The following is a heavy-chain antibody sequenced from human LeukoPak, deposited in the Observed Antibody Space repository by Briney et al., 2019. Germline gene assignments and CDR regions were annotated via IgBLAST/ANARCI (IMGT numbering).Heavy chain of an antibody. V-gene: IGHV3-7*01. CDR3: ARWRGSTSERSDY. CDR1: GFTFSDYW. J-gene: IGHJ4*02. D-gene: IGHD2-2*01. Sequence: GGSLRLSCAASGFTFSDYWMTRVRQAPGKGLEWVANIKQDGSAKYYVDSVKGRFTISRDNAKNSLYLQMDSLRVEDTATYYCARWRGSTSERSDYWGQGTLVTVSS. CDR2: IKQDGSAK.